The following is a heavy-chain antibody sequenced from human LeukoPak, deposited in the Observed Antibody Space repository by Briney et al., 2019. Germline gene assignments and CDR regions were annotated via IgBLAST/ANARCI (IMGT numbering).Heavy chain of an antibody. Sequence: ASVKVSCKVSGYTLTELSMHWVRQAPGKGLEWMGGFDPEDGETIYAQKFQGRVTMTEDTSTDTAYMELSSLRSEDTAVYYCATYPWFGELLYGYIQHWGQGTLVTVSS. CDR2: FDPEDGET. CDR3: ATYPWFGELLYGYIQH. V-gene: IGHV1-24*01. J-gene: IGHJ1*01. CDR1: GYTLTELS. D-gene: IGHD3-10*01.